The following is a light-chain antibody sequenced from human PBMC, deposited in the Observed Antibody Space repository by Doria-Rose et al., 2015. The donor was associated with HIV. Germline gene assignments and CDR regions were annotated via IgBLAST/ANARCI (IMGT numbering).Light chain of an antibody. V-gene: IGKV3-20*01. CDR3: HQYGTSWT. CDR1: QSFSSTY. J-gene: IGKJ1*01. Sequence: EIVMTQSPCTLSLSPGERATLSCMASQSFSSTYLAWYQQKPGQAPSLLIYDGSTRATGIPDRFSASGSGTDFTLTIDRLEPEDFALYYCHQYGTSWTFGQGTKVEI. CDR2: DGS.